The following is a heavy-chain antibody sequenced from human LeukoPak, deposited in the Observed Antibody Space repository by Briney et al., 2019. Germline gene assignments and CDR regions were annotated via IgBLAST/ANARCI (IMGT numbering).Heavy chain of an antibody. J-gene: IGHJ4*02. CDR1: GYTFTSYG. CDR2: ISAYNGNT. Sequence: GASVKVSCKASGYTFTSYGISWVRQAPGQALEWMGWISAYNGNTNYAQKLQGRVTMTTDTSTSTAYMELRSLRSDDTAVYYCARVGYNWNDDYYFDYWGQGTLVTVSS. CDR3: ARVGYNWNDDYYFDY. D-gene: IGHD1-1*01. V-gene: IGHV1-18*04.